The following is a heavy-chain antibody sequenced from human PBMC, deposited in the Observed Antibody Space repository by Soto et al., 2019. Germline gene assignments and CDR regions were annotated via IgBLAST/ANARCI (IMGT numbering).Heavy chain of an antibody. Sequence: QVQLVQSGAEVKKPGSSAKVSCKASGGTFSSYTISWVRQAPGQGLEWMGRIIPILGIANYAQKFQGRVTITADKSTSTAYMELSSLRSEDTAVYYCARAESRYFDYWGQGTLVTVSS. V-gene: IGHV1-69*02. CDR1: GGTFSSYT. J-gene: IGHJ4*02. CDR3: ARAESRYFDY. CDR2: IIPILGIA.